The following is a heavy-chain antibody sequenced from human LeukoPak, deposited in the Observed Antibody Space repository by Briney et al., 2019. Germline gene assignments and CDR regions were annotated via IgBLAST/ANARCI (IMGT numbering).Heavy chain of an antibody. J-gene: IGHJ4*02. Sequence: GGSLRLSCAASGFTFSSYSMNWVRQAPGKGLEWVSSISSTSSYINYADSVRGRFTISRDKAKNSLYLQMNSLRAEDTAVYYCARVTLTGYYAFDYWGQGTLVTVSS. D-gene: IGHD3-9*01. CDR2: ISSTSSYI. CDR3: ARVTLTGYYAFDY. V-gene: IGHV3-21*01. CDR1: GFTFSSYS.